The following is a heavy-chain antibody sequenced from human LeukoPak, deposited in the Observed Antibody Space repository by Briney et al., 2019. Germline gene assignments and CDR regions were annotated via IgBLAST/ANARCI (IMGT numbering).Heavy chain of an antibody. CDR2: LYYTGST. V-gene: IGHV4-59*01. J-gene: IGHJ4*02. D-gene: IGHD3-22*01. Sequence: PSETLSLTCSVSGGSMSSYYWAWIRQPPGKGLDWIGYLYYTGSTNYNPSLKSRVTISVDTSKNQFSLKLSSVTAADTAVYYCARGLRGYYSDYWGQGTLVTVSS. CDR3: ARGLRGYYSDY. CDR1: GGSMSSYY.